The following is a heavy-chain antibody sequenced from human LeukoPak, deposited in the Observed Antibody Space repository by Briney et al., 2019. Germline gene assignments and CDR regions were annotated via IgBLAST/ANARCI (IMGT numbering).Heavy chain of an antibody. J-gene: IGHJ6*03. D-gene: IGHD3-16*01. CDR1: GGSFSGYY. Sequence: SETLSLTCAVYGGSFSGYYWSWIRQPPGKGLEWIGEINHSGSTNYNPSLKSRVTISVDTSKNQFSLKLNSVTAADTAVYYCARRNYGLYYYYMDVWGKGTTVTISS. V-gene: IGHV4-34*01. CDR2: INHSGST. CDR3: ARRNYGLYYYYMDV.